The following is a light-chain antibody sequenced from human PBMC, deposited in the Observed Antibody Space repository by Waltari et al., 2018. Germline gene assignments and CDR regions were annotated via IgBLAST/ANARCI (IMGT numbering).Light chain of an antibody. CDR2: EVS. Sequence: QSALTPPPSASGSPGQSATISCPGHSSDVGGYKYVSWFQQHPGKAPKLIIYEVSKRPSGVPDRFSGSKSGNTASLTVSGLQTEDEADYYCSSYAGSNNFVLFGGGTKLTVV. CDR1: SSDVGGYKY. CDR3: SSYAGSNNFVL. V-gene: IGLV2-8*01. J-gene: IGLJ2*01.